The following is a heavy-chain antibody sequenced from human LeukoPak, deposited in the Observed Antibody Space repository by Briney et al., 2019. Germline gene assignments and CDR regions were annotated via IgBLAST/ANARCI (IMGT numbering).Heavy chain of an antibody. CDR2: ISGYTGKT. Sequence: ASVKVSCKASGYTFTSYGISWVRQAPAQGLEWMGWISGYTGKTNSAQILQGRVTMTTDTSTSTAYMELRSLRSDDTAVYYCARDPGVSGGPYYFDYWGQGTLVTVSS. J-gene: IGHJ4*02. D-gene: IGHD4-23*01. CDR3: ARDPGVSGGPYYFDY. CDR1: GYTFTSYG. V-gene: IGHV1-18*01.